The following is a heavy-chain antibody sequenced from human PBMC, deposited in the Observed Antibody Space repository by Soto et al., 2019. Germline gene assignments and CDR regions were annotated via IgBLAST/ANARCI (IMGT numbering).Heavy chain of an antibody. CDR2: IWSDGSSK. V-gene: IGHV3-33*01. J-gene: IGHJ4*02. CDR1: GISFRNSG. CDR3: ARDKGVTSLDY. D-gene: IGHD2-2*01. Sequence: GGSLRLSCVMSGISFRNSGMHWVRQAPGKGLEWVAMIWSDGSSKFYADSVQGRFTISRDNSMDTLYLQMTSLRPEDTAIYYCARDKGVTSLDYWGQGTLVTVSS.